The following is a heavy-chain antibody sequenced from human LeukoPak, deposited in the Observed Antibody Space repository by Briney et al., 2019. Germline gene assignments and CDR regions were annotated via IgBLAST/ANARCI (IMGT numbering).Heavy chain of an antibody. D-gene: IGHD6-19*01. J-gene: IGHJ4*01. Sequence: SETLSLTCTVSGGSISNIYWSWIRQRPGEGLEWIGYIYYSGSTNYNPSLKSRVTISIDTSTSQFSLRLSSVTAADTAVYYCASRAVAGRPVYFDDWGQGTLVTVSS. CDR3: ASRAVAGRPVYFDD. CDR1: GGSISNIY. CDR2: IYYSGST. V-gene: IGHV4-59*01.